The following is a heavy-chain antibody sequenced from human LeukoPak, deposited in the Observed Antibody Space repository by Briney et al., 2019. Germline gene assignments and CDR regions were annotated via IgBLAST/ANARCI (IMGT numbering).Heavy chain of an antibody. CDR1: GDSMNNNIW. CDR3: ARQGSLGPTFDY. J-gene: IGHJ4*02. D-gene: IGHD3-16*01. CDR2: ISHTGST. Sequence: SETLSLTCVVSGDSMNNNIWWSWVRQSPGKGLEWIGEISHTGSTNYNPSLKSRVTISVETSNNQFSLKLSFMTAADTAVYYCARQGSLGPTFDYWGQGTLVTVSS. V-gene: IGHV4-4*02.